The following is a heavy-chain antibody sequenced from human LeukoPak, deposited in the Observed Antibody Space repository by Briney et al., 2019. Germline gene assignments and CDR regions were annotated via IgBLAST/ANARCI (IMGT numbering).Heavy chain of an antibody. D-gene: IGHD2-15*01. Sequence: SETLSLTCTVSGGSISSSSYYWGWIRQPPGKGLEWIGSIYYSGSTNYNPSLKSRVTISVDTSKNQFSLKLSSVTAADTAVYYCARTSCSGGSCSKPNWFDPWGQGTLVTVSS. CDR1: GGSISSSSYY. V-gene: IGHV4-39*07. J-gene: IGHJ5*02. CDR3: ARTSCSGGSCSKPNWFDP. CDR2: IYYSGST.